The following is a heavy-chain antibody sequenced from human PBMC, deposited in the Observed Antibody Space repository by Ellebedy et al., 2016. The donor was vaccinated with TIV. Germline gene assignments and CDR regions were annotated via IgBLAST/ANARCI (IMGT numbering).Heavy chain of an antibody. J-gene: IGHJ4*02. CDR1: GFTFSSYS. Sequence: GESLKISCAASGFTFSSYSMNWVRQAPGKGLEWVSSISSSSSYIYYADSVKGRFTISRGNAKNSLYLQMNSLRAEDTAVYYCARDPQYYFDYWGQGTLVTVSS. CDR3: ARDPQYYFDY. CDR2: ISSSSSYI. V-gene: IGHV3-21*01.